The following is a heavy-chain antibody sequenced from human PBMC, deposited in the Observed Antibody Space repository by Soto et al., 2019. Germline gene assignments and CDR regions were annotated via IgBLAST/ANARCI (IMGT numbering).Heavy chain of an antibody. Sequence: QVQLVQPGAEVKKPGAAVKVSCKATGNIVTSNYVNWVRQEPGKVLEWMGIIYFSGGTTTYAQKFQDRVTMTRDTSTSRVYMELSSLSYEDPAVYYCAKYRGGGWTHFLHHCGQGTMVTVS. J-gene: IGHJ5*02. V-gene: IGHV1-46*01. CDR3: AKYRGGGWTHFLHH. CDR1: GNIVTSNY. D-gene: IGHD6-19*01. CDR2: IYFSGGTT.